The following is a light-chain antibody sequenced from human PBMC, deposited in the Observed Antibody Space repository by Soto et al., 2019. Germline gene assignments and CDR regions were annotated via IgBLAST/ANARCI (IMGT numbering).Light chain of an antibody. J-gene: IGKJ1*01. V-gene: IGKV3-11*01. Sequence: EIVLTQSPATLSAFPGDRVTLSCRASQALNTRLAWYQHKPGQAPRLLIYDTSNRATGIPARFSGSGSGTDFTLTISSLEPEDFAVYYCHQRKSWPRTFGQGTKVEIK. CDR1: QALNTR. CDR3: HQRKSWPRT. CDR2: DTS.